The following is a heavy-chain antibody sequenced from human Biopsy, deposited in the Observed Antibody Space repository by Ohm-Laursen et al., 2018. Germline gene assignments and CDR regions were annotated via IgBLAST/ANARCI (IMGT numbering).Heavy chain of an antibody. Sequence: SDTLSLTCTVSGGSVSSNVHYWAWIRQPPGKGLECIGTVFHSGITFYNPSLKSRVTISIDTSKNRFSLNLSSVTAADTAVYYCARHPTGFWFDPWGQGTLVTVSS. CDR2: VFHSGIT. CDR1: GGSVSSNVHY. CDR3: ARHPTGFWFDP. J-gene: IGHJ5*02. V-gene: IGHV4-39*01.